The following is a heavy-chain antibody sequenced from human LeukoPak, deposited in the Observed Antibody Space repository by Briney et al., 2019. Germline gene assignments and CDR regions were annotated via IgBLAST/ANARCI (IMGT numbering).Heavy chain of an antibody. J-gene: IGHJ4*02. D-gene: IGHD4-11*01. CDR3: ARERTTVTGFDY. CDR2: ISTSSKYI. CDR1: GFTFSTYS. V-gene: IGHV3-21*01. Sequence: GSLRLSCAASGFTFSTYSMNWVRQAPGKGLEWVSPISTSSKYIYYADSVKGRFTISRDNAKNSLYLQMNSLRAEDTAMYYCARERTTVTGFDYWGQGTLVTVSS.